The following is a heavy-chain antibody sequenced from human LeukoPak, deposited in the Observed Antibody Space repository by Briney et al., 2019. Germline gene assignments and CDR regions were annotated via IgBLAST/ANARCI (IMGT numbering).Heavy chain of an antibody. CDR2: INPNSGGT. CDR3: ARGGNCGGDCTDAFDI. D-gene: IGHD2-21*02. CDR1: GYTFTSYY. Sequence: ASVKVSCKASGYTFTSYYMHWVRQAPGQGLEWMGWINPNSGGTSYAQKFQGRVTMTRDTSISTAYMELSRLRSDDTAVYYCARGGNCGGDCTDAFDIWGQGTMVTVSS. V-gene: IGHV1-2*02. J-gene: IGHJ3*02.